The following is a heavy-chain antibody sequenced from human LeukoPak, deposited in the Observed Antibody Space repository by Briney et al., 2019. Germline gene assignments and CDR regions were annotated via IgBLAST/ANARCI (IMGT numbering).Heavy chain of an antibody. CDR3: ARTVPAAIFKGHFQH. CDR1: GGSISSYY. J-gene: IGHJ1*01. V-gene: IGHV4-39*01. CDR2: IYYSGST. D-gene: IGHD2-2*02. Sequence: PSETLSLTCTVSGGSISSYYWGWIRQPPGKGLEWIGSIYYSGSTYYNPSLKSRVTISVDTSKNQFSLKLSSVTAADTAVYYCARTVPAAIFKGHFQHWGQGTLVTVSS.